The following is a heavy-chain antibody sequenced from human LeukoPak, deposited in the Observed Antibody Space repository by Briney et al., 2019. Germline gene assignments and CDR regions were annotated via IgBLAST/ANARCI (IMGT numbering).Heavy chain of an antibody. CDR1: GYTFTGYY. CDR3: ARLGGIVGATGDY. D-gene: IGHD1-26*01. V-gene: IGHV1-2*02. J-gene: IGHJ4*02. Sequence: ASVKVSCKASGYTFTGYYMHWVRQAPGQGLEWMGWINPNSGGTNYAQKFQGRVTMTRDTSISTAYTELSRLRSDDTAVYYCARLGGIVGATGDYWGQGTLVTVSS. CDR2: INPNSGGT.